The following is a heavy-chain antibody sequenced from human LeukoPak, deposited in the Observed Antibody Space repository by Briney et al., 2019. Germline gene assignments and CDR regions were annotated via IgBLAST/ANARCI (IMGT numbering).Heavy chain of an antibody. Sequence: GESLKISCKGSGYSFTSYWIGWVRQMPGKGLEWMGIIYPGDSDTRYSPSFQGQVTISADKSISTAYLQWSSLKASDTAMYYCARLAGSGSRGVAFDIWGQGTMVTVSS. CDR1: GYSFTSYW. CDR3: ARLAGSGSRGVAFDI. CDR2: IYPGDSDT. D-gene: IGHD1-26*01. V-gene: IGHV5-51*01. J-gene: IGHJ3*02.